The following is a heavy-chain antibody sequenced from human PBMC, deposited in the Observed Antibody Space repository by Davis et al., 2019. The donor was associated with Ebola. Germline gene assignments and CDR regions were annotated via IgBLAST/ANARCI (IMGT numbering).Heavy chain of an antibody. CDR2: INHSGST. CDR3: ARGSMIRGVSFYYGMDV. J-gene: IGHJ6*02. Sequence: SETLSLTCAVYGGSFSGYYWSWIRQPPGKGLEWIGEINHSGSTNYNPSLKSRVTISVDTSKNQFSLKLSSVTAADTAVYFCARGSMIRGVSFYYGMDVWGQGTAVTVSS. D-gene: IGHD3-10*01. V-gene: IGHV4-34*01. CDR1: GGSFSGYY.